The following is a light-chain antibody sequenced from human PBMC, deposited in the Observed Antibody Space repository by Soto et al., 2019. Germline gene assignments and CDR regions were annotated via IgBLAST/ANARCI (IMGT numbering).Light chain of an antibody. Sequence: QSALTQPASVSGSPGQSITISCTGTSSDIGSYNLVSWYQHHPGNAPKLMIYEGSKRPSGVSNRFAGYKSGNTASLTISGLQAEDDADYYCCSYAGTSLFGGGTKLTVL. J-gene: IGLJ2*01. V-gene: IGLV2-23*01. CDR3: CSYAGTSL. CDR1: SSDIGSYNL. CDR2: EGS.